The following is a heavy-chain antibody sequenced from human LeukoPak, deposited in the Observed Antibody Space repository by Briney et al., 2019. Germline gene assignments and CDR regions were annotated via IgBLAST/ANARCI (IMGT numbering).Heavy chain of an antibody. Sequence: PSETLSLTCSVSGGSISSYYWSWIRQPPGEGLQWIGHIYYTGSTTYNPSLGSRVTISLNTSKNQFSLKLSSVTAADTTVYYCARHCTGGSCYGSKFDCWGRGTLVTVSS. D-gene: IGHD2-15*01. V-gene: IGHV4-59*01. CDR2: IYYTGST. J-gene: IGHJ4*02. CDR3: ARHCTGGSCYGSKFDC. CDR1: GGSISSYY.